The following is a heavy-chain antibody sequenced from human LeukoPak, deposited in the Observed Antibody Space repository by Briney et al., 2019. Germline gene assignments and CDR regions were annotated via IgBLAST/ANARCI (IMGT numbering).Heavy chain of an antibody. CDR3: AKDQVWIVVGSFDY. D-gene: IGHD3-22*01. J-gene: IGHJ4*02. CDR2: ISGSGGSA. V-gene: IGHV3-23*01. CDR1: GFTFTTYN. Sequence: PGGSLRLSCAASGFTFTTYNTNWVRQAPGKGLEWVSGISGSGGSAYYADSVKGRFTISRDNSKNTLYLQMTSLRAEDTAVYYCAKDQVWIVVGSFDYWGQGTLVTVSS.